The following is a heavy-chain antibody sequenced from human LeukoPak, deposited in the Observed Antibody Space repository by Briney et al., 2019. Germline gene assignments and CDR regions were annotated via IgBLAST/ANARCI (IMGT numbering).Heavy chain of an antibody. CDR1: GFTFSDYG. CDR2: IKQDGSEK. V-gene: IGHV3-7*01. Sequence: PGGSLRLSCAASGFTFSDYGMHWVRQAPGKGLEWVANIKQDGSEKYYVDSVKGRFTISRDNAKNSLYLQMNSLRAEDTAVYYCARWHTYYYDSSGYYRGYYFDYWGQGTLVTVSS. D-gene: IGHD3-22*01. J-gene: IGHJ4*02. CDR3: ARWHTYYYDSSGYYRGYYFDY.